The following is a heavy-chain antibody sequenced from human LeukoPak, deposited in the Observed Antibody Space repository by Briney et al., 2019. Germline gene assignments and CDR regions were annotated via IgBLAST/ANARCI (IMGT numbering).Heavy chain of an antibody. CDR2: ISGSGGST. J-gene: IGHJ3*02. CDR1: GFTFSSYA. Sequence: PGGSLRLSCAASGFTFSSYAMSWVRQAPGKGLEWVSAISGSGGSTYYADSVEGRFTISRDNSKNTLNLQVNSLRTEDTAVYYCANNLGFCSSTSCYTLLVVFNMGAQGKMAPVS. D-gene: IGHD2-2*02. V-gene: IGHV3-23*01. CDR3: ANNLGFCSSTSCYTLLVVFNM.